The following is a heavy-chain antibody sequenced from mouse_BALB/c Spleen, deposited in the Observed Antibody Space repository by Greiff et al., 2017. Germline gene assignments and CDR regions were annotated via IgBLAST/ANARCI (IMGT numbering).Heavy chain of an antibody. J-gene: IGHJ2*01. Sequence: EVKLEESGGGLVQPGGSMKLSCVASGFTFSNYWMNWVRQSPEKGLEWVAEIRLKSNNYATHYAESVKGRFTISRDDSKSSVYLQMNNLRAEDTGIYYCTRDDGYSGFDYWGQGTTLTVSS. V-gene: IGHV6-6*02. CDR1: GFTFSNYW. CDR3: TRDDGYSGFDY. D-gene: IGHD2-3*01. CDR2: IRLKSNNYAT.